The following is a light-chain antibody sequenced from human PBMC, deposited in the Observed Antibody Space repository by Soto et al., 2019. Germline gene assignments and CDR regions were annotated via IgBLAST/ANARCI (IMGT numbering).Light chain of an antibody. Sequence: QSALTQPASVSGSPGQSIAISCTGTSSDVGGYNYVSWYQQHPGKAPKLMIYDVTNRPSGVSDRFSGSKSGSTASLTISGLQAEDEADYYCSSYTSGSTRVFGTGTKVTVL. CDR3: SSYTSGSTRV. CDR2: DVT. CDR1: SSDVGGYNY. J-gene: IGLJ1*01. V-gene: IGLV2-14*01.